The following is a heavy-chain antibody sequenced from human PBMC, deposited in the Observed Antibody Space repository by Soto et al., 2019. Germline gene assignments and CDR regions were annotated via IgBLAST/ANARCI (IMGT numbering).Heavy chain of an antibody. CDR2: IIPILGIA. D-gene: IGHD4-17*01. CDR1: GGTFSSYT. Sequence: GASVKVSCKASGGTFSSYTMSWVRQAPGQGLEWMGRIIPILGIANYAQKFQGRVTITADKSTSTAYMELSSLRSEDTGVYYCASRLDYGGNPPEYWGQGTLVTVSS. V-gene: IGHV1-69*02. CDR3: ASRLDYGGNPPEY. J-gene: IGHJ4*02.